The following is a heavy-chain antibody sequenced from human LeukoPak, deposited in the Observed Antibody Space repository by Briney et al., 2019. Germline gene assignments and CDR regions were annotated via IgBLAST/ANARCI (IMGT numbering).Heavy chain of an antibody. Sequence: ASVKVSCKASGYTFTSYYMHWVRQAPGQGLEWMGIFNPSGGSTSYAQKFQGRVTMTRDMSTSTVYMELSSLRSEDTAVYYCARGASGFYYFDYWGQGTLVTVSS. CDR2: FNPSGGST. D-gene: IGHD3-3*01. V-gene: IGHV1-46*01. CDR1: GYTFTSYY. J-gene: IGHJ4*02. CDR3: ARGASGFYYFDY.